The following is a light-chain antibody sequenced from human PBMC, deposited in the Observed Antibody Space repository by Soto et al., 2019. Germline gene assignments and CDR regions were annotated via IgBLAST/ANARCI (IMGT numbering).Light chain of an antibody. CDR1: SSNIGAGYD. J-gene: IGLJ1*01. CDR3: QSYDSSLSGLL. Sequence: QSVLTQPPSVSGAPGQRVTISCTGSSSNIGAGYDVHWYQQLPGTAPKLLIYGNSNRPSGVPDRFSGSKSGTSASLAITGLQAEDEADYSCQSYDSSLSGLLFGTGTKLTVL. V-gene: IGLV1-40*01. CDR2: GNS.